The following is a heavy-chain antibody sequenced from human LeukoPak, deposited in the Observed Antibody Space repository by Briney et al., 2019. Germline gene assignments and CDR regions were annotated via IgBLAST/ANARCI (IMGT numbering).Heavy chain of an antibody. CDR1: GYTFTSYD. Sequence: ASVKVSCKASGYTFTSYDINWGRQATGQGLEWMGWMNPNSGNTGCAQKFQGRVTMTRNTSISTAYMELSSLRSEDTAVYYCARGLSSGWHAFDIWGQGTMVTVSS. CDR2: MNPNSGNT. CDR3: ARGLSSGWHAFDI. D-gene: IGHD6-19*01. V-gene: IGHV1-8*01. J-gene: IGHJ3*02.